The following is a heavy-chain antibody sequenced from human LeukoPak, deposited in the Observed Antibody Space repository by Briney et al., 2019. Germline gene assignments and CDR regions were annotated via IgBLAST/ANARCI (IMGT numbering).Heavy chain of an antibody. CDR1: GGSVSSGGYY. Sequence: SETLSLTCTVSGGSVSSGGYYWTWIRQPPGKGLEWLGYMYNTGTTNYNPSLNSRVTISVDTSQNQFSLKLNSLTAADTAVYFCARMAVAGPIDYWGQGILVTVSS. CDR3: ARMAVAGPIDY. CDR2: MYNTGTT. V-gene: IGHV4-61*08. D-gene: IGHD6-19*01. J-gene: IGHJ4*02.